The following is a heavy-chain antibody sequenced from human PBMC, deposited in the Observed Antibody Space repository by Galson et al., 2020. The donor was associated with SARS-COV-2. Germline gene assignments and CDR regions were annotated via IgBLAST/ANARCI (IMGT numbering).Heavy chain of an antibody. Sequence: SETLSLTCTVSGGSISSGSYYWSWIRQPAGKGLEWIGRIYTSGSTNYNPSLKSRVTISVDTSKNQFSLKLSSVTAADTAVYYCARDRIVPAAMEGYYYYYMDVWGKGTTVTIS. CDR2: IYTSGST. J-gene: IGHJ6*03. CDR1: GGSISSGSYY. CDR3: ARDRIVPAAMEGYYYYYMDV. D-gene: IGHD2-2*01. V-gene: IGHV4-61*02.